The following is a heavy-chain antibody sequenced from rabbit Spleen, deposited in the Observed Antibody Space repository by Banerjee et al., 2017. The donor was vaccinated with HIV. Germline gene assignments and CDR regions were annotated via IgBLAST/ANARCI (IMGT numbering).Heavy chain of an antibody. J-gene: IGHJ6*01. Sequence: QEQLVESGGGLVQPEGSLTLTCKASGFSFSDRDVMCWVRQAPGKGLEWIACINASTGKPVYATWAKGRFTYSKTSSTTVTLQMTSLTAADTATYFCARTTYGYDDYADLYYAAMDLWGQGTLVTVS. CDR2: INASTGKP. CDR1: GFSFSDRDV. V-gene: IGHV1S45*01. CDR3: ARTTYGYDDYADLYYAAMDL. D-gene: IGHD6-1*01.